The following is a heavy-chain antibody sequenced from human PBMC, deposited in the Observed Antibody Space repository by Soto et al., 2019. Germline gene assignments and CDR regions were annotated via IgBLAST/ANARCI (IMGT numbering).Heavy chain of an antibody. CDR2: ISGSGGST. J-gene: IGHJ4*02. CDR3: AKQTTVTRGYFDY. Sequence: GGSLRLSCAASGFTFSSYAMSWVRQAPGKGLEWVSAISGSGGSTYYADSVKGRFTISRENSKNTLYLQMNSLRAEDTAVYYCAKQTTVTRGYFDYWGQGTLVTVSS. CDR1: GFTFSSYA. D-gene: IGHD4-17*01. V-gene: IGHV3-23*01.